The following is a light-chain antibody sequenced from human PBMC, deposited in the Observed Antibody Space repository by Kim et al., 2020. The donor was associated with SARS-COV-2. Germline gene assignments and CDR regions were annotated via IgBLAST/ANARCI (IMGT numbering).Light chain of an antibody. CDR1: ARVSVNY. Sequence: EYVLVQSPDTVSLSPGERATLSCRTSARVSVNYLAWYQQKPGQAPRLLIHGASTRATGIPDRFSGSGSGTDFTLTISGLEPEDSAVYYCHQYGAAPNTFGQGTKLEIK. J-gene: IGKJ2*01. V-gene: IGKV3-20*01. CDR3: HQYGAAPNT. CDR2: GAS.